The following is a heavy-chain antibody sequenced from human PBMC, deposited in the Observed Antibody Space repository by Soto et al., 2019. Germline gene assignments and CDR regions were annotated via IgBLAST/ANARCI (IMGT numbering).Heavy chain of an antibody. V-gene: IGHV3-48*01. CDR3: ARIGRLRWGDY. Sequence: GSLRLSCAASGFTFISYSMSWVRQAPGKGLEWVSYISSSSSTIYYADSVKGRFTISRDNAKNSLYLQMNSLRAEDTAVYYCARIGRLRWGDYWGQGTLVTVSS. CDR1: GFTFISYS. CDR2: ISSSSSTI. J-gene: IGHJ4*02. D-gene: IGHD4-17*01.